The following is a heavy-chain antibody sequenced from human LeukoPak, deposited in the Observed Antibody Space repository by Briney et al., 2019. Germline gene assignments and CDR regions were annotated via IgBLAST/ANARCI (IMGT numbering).Heavy chain of an antibody. CDR3: ARGLKYVYYGSGSKGYYFDY. J-gene: IGHJ4*02. D-gene: IGHD3-10*01. CDR1: GFTFDHYI. Sequence: PGGSLRLSCSASGFTFDHYIMHWVRQAPGKGLEWVSLISWDGGSTYYADSVKGRFTISRDNSKNSLSLQMNSLRAEDTALYYCARGLKYVYYGSGSKGYYFDYWGQGTLVTVSS. V-gene: IGHV3-43*01. CDR2: ISWDGGST.